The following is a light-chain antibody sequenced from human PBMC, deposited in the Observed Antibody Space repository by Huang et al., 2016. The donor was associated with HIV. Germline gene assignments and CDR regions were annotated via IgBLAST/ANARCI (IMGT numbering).Light chain of an antibody. CDR3: QQSYSTLWT. CDR2: AAS. CDR1: RSISNY. J-gene: IGKJ1*01. Sequence: DIQMTQSPSSLSASVGDRVIITCRSSRSISNYLNWYRQKPGKAPELLIYAASSLQSVVPARFSGSGSGTDFTLTISSLQPEDFAIYHCQQSYSTLWTFGQGTKVEIK. V-gene: IGKV1-39*01.